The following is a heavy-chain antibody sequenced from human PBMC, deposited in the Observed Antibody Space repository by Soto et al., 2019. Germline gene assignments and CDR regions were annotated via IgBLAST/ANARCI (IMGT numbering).Heavy chain of an antibody. CDR2: IYATGTT. V-gene: IGHV4-4*07. J-gene: IGHJ5*02. CDR1: GASISGFY. D-gene: IGHD1-1*01. Sequence: SETLSLTCTVSGASISGFYWSWIRKSAGKGLEWIGRIYATGTTDYNPSLKSRVMMSVDASKKQFSLKLRSVTAADTAVYYCVRDGTKTLRDWFDPWGQGISVTSPQ. CDR3: VRDGTKTLRDWFDP.